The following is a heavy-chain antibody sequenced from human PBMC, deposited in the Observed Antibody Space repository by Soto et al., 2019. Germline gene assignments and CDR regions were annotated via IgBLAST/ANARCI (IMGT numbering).Heavy chain of an antibody. CDR3: AKGPPMGTFGGVITYYFDY. Sequence: SVKVSCKASGGVFSTYSLNWVRQAPGQGLEWMGGIIPIFGTVNYAQKFQGRVTIMADESTNTGYMELSRLRFEDTAVYYCAKGPPMGTFGGVITYYFDYWGQGTLVTVSS. V-gene: IGHV1-69*13. CDR2: IIPIFGTV. CDR1: GGVFSTYS. D-gene: IGHD3-16*01. J-gene: IGHJ4*02.